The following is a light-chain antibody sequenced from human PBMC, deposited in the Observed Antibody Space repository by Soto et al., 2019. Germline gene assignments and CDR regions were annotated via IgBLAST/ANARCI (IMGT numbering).Light chain of an antibody. Sequence: SALTQPASVSGSPGQSITISCTGTSSDVGAYNYVSWYQQHPGKAPKLMIYGVSNRPSGVSYRFSGSKSGNTASLTISGLQAEDEADYYCSSYTTSSTLVVFG. V-gene: IGLV2-14*01. J-gene: IGLJ2*01. CDR2: GVS. CDR1: SSDVGAYNY. CDR3: SSYTTSSTLVV.